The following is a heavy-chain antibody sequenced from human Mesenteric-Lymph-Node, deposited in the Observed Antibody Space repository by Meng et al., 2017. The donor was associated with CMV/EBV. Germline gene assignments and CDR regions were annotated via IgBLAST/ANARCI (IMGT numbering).Heavy chain of an antibody. CDR1: GYSISSGYY. CDR3: AREYCSSTSCSGGWFDP. CDR2: IYHSGST. J-gene: IGHJ5*02. V-gene: IGHV4-38-2*02. D-gene: IGHD2-2*01. Sequence: SETLSLTCTVSGYSISSGYYWGWIRQPPGKGLEWIGSIYHSGSTYYNPSLKSRVTISVDTSKNQFSLKLSSVTAADTAVYYCAREYCSSTSCSGGWFDPWGQGTLVTVSS.